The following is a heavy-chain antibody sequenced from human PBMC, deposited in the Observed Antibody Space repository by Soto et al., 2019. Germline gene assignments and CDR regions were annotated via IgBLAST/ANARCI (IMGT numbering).Heavy chain of an antibody. V-gene: IGHV4-61*01. Sequence: QVQLQESGPGLVKPSETLSLTCTVSGGSVSSGSYYWSWIRQPPGKGLEWIGYIYYSGSTNYNPSLKSRVTISVDTSKNQFSLKLSSVTAADTAVYYCARNVLRFLMDVWGQGTTVTVSS. D-gene: IGHD3-3*01. CDR1: GGSVSSGSYY. J-gene: IGHJ6*02. CDR2: IYYSGST. CDR3: ARNVLRFLMDV.